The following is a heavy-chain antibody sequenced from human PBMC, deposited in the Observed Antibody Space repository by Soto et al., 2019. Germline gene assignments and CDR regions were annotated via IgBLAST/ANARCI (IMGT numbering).Heavy chain of an antibody. CDR3: ARPSSTGTTLNYFDY. D-gene: IGHD1-1*01. CDR2: IYPGDSDT. J-gene: IGHJ4*02. Sequence: LGESLKISCKGSGYSFTSYWIGWVRQMPGKGLEWMGIIYPGDSDTRYSPSFQGQVTISADKSISTAYLQWSSLKASDTAMYYCARPSSTGTTLNYFDYWGQGTLVTVSS. CDR1: GYSFTSYW. V-gene: IGHV5-51*01.